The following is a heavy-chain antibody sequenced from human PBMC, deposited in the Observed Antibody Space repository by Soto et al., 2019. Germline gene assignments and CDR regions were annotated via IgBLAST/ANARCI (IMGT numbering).Heavy chain of an antibody. J-gene: IGHJ6*02. Sequence: XGSPRVSGAASGFTFSAHYMSWVRQAPGKGLEWVSDISFSGDTIYYADSVKGRFTISRDNSKNSLYLQMNSLRAEDTAVYYCARDRQPSSYIGLDLWGQGTTVTVSS. CDR2: ISFSGDTI. D-gene: IGHD4-4*01. V-gene: IGHV3-11*01. CDR3: ARDRQPSSYIGLDL. CDR1: GFTFSAHY.